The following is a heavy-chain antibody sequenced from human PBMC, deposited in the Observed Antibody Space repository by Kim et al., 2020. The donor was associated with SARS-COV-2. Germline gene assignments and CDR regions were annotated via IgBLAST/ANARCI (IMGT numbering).Heavy chain of an antibody. CDR1: GFTFSSYS. V-gene: IGHV3-21*01. J-gene: IGHJ4*02. CDR3: ASTPYPIAAAGTRGSG. CDR2: ISSSSSYI. D-gene: IGHD6-13*01. Sequence: GGSLRLSCAASGFTFSSYSMNWVRQAPGKGLEWVSSISSSSSYIYYADSVKGRFTISRDNAKNSLYLQMNSLRAEDTAVYYCASTPYPIAAAGTRGSGWGQGTLVTVSS.